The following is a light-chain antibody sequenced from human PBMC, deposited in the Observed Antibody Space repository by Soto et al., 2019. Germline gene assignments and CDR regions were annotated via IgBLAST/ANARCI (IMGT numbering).Light chain of an antibody. Sequence: AIRMTQSPSSFSASTGDRVTFTCRASQGVSSYLAWYQQKPGKAPKLLIYSASTLQSGVPSRFSGSGSGTYFTLTISSLQSEDFATYYCQQYYSYPLTFGGGTKVEFK. V-gene: IGKV1-8*01. CDR1: QGVSSY. CDR3: QQYYSYPLT. J-gene: IGKJ4*01. CDR2: SAS.